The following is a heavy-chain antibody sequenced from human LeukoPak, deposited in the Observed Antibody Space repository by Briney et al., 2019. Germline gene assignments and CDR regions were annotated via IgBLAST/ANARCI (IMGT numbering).Heavy chain of an antibody. D-gene: IGHD3-10*01. V-gene: IGHV1-24*01. J-gene: IGHJ4*02. CDR2: FHPEDGET. CDR1: GYTLTALS. Sequence: GASVKVSCKVSGYTLTALSMHWVRQAPGKGLEWMGGFHPEDGETIYAQKFQGRVTMTEDTSTNIAYMEQSSLRSEDTAVYYCVYGSGNWGQGTLVTVSS. CDR3: VYGSGN.